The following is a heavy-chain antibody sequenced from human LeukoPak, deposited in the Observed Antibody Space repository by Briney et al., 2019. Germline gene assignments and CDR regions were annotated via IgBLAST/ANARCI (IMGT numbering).Heavy chain of an antibody. V-gene: IGHV3-53*01. CDR2: IYSGGTT. CDR3: ARDRHGYNPFDY. CDR1: GVTVSSTY. J-gene: IGHJ4*02. D-gene: IGHD5-24*01. Sequence: GGSLRFSCAASGVTVSSTYMSWVRQARGKGLEWVSVIYSGGTTRYAESVKGRFTISRDNSKNTLYLQMSSLRAEDTAVYYCARDRHGYNPFDYWGQGTLVTVSS.